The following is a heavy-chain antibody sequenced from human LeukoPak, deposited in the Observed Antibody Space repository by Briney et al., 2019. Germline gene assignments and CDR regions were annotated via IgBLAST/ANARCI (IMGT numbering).Heavy chain of an antibody. J-gene: IGHJ5*02. V-gene: IGHV4-31*03. Sequence: SETLSLTCTVSGGSISSGGYYWSWIRQHPGKGLEWIGYIYYSGSTYYDPSLKSRVTISVDTSKNQFSLKLSSVTAADTAVYYCALAASVPLSNWFDPWGQGTLVTVSS. CDR1: GGSISSGGYY. CDR2: IYYSGST. CDR3: ALAASVPLSNWFDP. D-gene: IGHD2/OR15-2a*01.